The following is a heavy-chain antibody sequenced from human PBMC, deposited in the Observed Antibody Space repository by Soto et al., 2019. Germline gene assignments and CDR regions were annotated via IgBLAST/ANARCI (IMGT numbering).Heavy chain of an antibody. CDR1: GSTFRASA. V-gene: IGHV3-73*01. CDR2: IRDRANNYAT. CDR3: TGLLYYYDNSGSDY. Sequence: GGAPRLPRAAPGSTFRASAIHWVRPASGKGLEWVGRIRDRANNYATAYAASVNGRFTISRDDSKSTAYLQMNSLKTEDTAVYYCTGLLYYYDNSGSDYWGQGT. J-gene: IGHJ4*02. D-gene: IGHD3-22*01.